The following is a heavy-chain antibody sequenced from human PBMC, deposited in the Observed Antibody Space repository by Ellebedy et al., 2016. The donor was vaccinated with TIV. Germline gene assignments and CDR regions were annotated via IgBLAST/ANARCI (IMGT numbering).Heavy chain of an antibody. Sequence: ASVKVSCKGSGYSFTSYWISWVRQMPGKGLEWMGRIDPSDSYTNYSPSFQGHVTISADKSISTAYLQWSSLKASDTAMYYCARRAVAGSGVPHAFDIWGQGTMVTVSS. CDR1: GYSFTSYW. V-gene: IGHV5-10-1*01. D-gene: IGHD6-19*01. J-gene: IGHJ3*02. CDR3: ARRAVAGSGVPHAFDI. CDR2: IDPSDSYT.